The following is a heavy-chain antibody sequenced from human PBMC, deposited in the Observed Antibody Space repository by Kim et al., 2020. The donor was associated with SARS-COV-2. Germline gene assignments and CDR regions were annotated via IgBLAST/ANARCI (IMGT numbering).Heavy chain of an antibody. J-gene: IGHJ6*02. CDR3: ARESAGLLWFGDWYYGMDV. CDR1: GYTFTSYG. D-gene: IGHD3-10*01. CDR2: ISAYNGNT. Sequence: ASVKVSCKASGYTFTSYGISWVRQAPGQGLEWMGWISAYNGNTNYAQKLQGRVTMTTDTSTRTAYMELRSLRSDDTAVYYCARESAGLLWFGDWYYGMDVWGQGTTVTVSS. V-gene: IGHV1-18*01.